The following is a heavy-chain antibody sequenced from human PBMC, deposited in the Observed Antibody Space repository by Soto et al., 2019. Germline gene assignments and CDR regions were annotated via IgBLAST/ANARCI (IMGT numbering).Heavy chain of an antibody. J-gene: IGHJ4*02. CDR1: GYTFTSYD. CDR2: MNPNSGNT. CDR3: ARGVYIWFSSGWYNTDWAFDY. Sequence: QVQLVQSGAEVKKPGASVKVSCKASGYTFTSYDINWVRQATGQGLAWMGWMNPNSGNTGYPQKYQGRVTMTRNTSISTAYMELSSQRSEHTAVYYCARGVYIWFSSGWYNTDWAFDYWGQGTLVTVSS. V-gene: IGHV1-8*01. D-gene: IGHD6-19*01.